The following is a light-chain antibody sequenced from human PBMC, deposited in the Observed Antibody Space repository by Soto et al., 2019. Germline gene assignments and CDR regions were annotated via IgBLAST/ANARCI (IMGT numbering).Light chain of an antibody. V-gene: IGLV1-44*01. Sequence: QSVLTQPPSASGTPGQRVTISCSGSSSNIGNNAVNWYQQLPGTAPKLLIYSNNQRPSGVPDRFSGSKSGTSASLAISGLQSDDEADYYCATWDDSLSGWVFGGGTKVTVL. CDR2: SNN. J-gene: IGLJ3*02. CDR3: ATWDDSLSGWV. CDR1: SSNIGNNA.